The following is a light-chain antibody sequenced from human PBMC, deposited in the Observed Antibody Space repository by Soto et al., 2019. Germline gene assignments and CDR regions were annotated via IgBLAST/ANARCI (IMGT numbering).Light chain of an antibody. CDR3: QQYDSSPIT. Sequence: EIVLTQSPGTLSLSPGERATLSCRASQSVGSSFLAWFQQKPGQAPRLLIYGASSRATGIPDRFSGSGSGTDFTLTISRLEPEDFAVYYCQQYDSSPITCGQGTRLEIK. J-gene: IGKJ5*01. CDR2: GAS. CDR1: QSVGSSF. V-gene: IGKV3-20*01.